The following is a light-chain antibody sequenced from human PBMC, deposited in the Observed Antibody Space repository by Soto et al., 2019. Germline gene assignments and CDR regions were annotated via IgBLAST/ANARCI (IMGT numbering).Light chain of an antibody. Sequence: EIVMTQSPATLSVSPGDRATLSCRASQSVDNKLAWYQQRPGQVPRHVIYGAFTRATGFPGRFSGSGSGTEFTLTISSLQSEDFAVYHCQQYKSWPPTFGQGTKVEIK. CDR1: QSVDNK. CDR2: GAF. CDR3: QQYKSWPPT. V-gene: IGKV3-15*01. J-gene: IGKJ1*01.